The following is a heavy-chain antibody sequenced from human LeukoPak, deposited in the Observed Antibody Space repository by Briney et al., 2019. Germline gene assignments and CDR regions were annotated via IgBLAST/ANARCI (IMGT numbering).Heavy chain of an antibody. D-gene: IGHD6-13*01. Sequence: PSETPSLTCTVSGGSISSGGYYWSWIRQHPGKGLEWIGYIYYSGSTYYNPSLKSRVTISVDTSKNQFSLKLSSVTAADTAVYYCARDLAAAGTFDYWGQGTLVTVSS. CDR3: ARDLAAAGTFDY. J-gene: IGHJ4*02. CDR1: GGSISSGGYY. CDR2: IYYSGST. V-gene: IGHV4-31*03.